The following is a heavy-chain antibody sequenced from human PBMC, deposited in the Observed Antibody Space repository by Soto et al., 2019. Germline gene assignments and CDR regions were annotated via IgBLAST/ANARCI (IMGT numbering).Heavy chain of an antibody. CDR1: GFTFSSYN. V-gene: IGHV3-48*01. CDR2: ISTSSGTI. J-gene: IGHJ4*02. CDR3: ARSYGSGSTDYFDY. D-gene: IGHD3-10*01. Sequence: EVQLVESGGVLVQPGGSLRLSCAASGFTFSSYNINWVRQAPGKGLEWVSYISTSSGTIYYADSVKGRFIISRDNARNSLYLQMNSLRAEDTAVYYCARSYGSGSTDYFDYWGQGTLVTVSS.